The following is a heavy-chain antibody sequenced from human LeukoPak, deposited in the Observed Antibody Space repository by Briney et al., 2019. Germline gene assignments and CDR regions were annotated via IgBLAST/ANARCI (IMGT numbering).Heavy chain of an antibody. CDR1: GYSISSGYY. J-gene: IGHJ3*02. V-gene: IGHV4-38-2*02. Sequence: SETLSLTCTVSGYSISSGYYWSWIRQPPGKGLEWIGYIYHSGSTYYNPSLKSRVTISVDTSKNQFSLKLSSVTAADTAVYYCARKYYYDSSGYQAAFDIWGQGTMVTVSS. CDR3: ARKYYYDSSGYQAAFDI. CDR2: IYHSGST. D-gene: IGHD3-22*01.